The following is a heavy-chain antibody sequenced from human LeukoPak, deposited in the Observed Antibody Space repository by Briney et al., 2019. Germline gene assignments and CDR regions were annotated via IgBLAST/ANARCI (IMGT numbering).Heavy chain of an antibody. CDR2: ISPNGAAT. Sequence: ASVTVSCKASTYTFFYIHWGRQAPGQGLEWMGWISPNGAATNYAQKFRGSVTMTRDTSSDTAYMSLYGLTSDDTAVYYCVTSTGYKTSWGAFDIGGQGTMGSVSP. V-gene: IGHV1-2*04. J-gene: IGHJ3*02. CDR1: TYTFFY. CDR3: VTSTGYKTSWGAFDI. D-gene: IGHD2-2*01.